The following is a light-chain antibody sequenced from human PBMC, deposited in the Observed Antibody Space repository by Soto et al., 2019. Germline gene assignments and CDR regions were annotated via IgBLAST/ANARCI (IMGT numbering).Light chain of an antibody. CDR3: QQRSNWPPIT. CDR1: QTVRNNY. CDR2: EAS. V-gene: IGKV3D-20*02. J-gene: IGKJ5*01. Sequence: FVLSQSPGTLSLSPGERATLSCRASQTVRNNYVAQYQPKPGPAPRLLIYEASSRATGIPGRFSGGGSGTDFTLTIRSLEPEDFAVYCCQQRSNWPPITFGQGTRLE.